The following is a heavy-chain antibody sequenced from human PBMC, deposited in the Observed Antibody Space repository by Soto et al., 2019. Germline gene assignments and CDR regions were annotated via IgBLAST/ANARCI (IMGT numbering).Heavy chain of an antibody. J-gene: IGHJ3*02. V-gene: IGHV3-30*18. D-gene: IGHD5-18*01. CDR1: AFTFSDYV. Sequence: QVQLVESGGGVVQPGRSLRLSCAASAFTFSDYVMHWVRQAPGNGLEWVALISYDGSNKYYADSVKGRFTISRDSSKNALYLQMNSLRAEHTAVYYCAKVDTAMVILGAFDIWGQGTMVTVSS. CDR2: ISYDGSNK. CDR3: AKVDTAMVILGAFDI.